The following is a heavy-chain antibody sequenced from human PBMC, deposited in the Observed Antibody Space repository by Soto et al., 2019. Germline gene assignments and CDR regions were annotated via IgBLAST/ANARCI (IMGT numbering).Heavy chain of an antibody. CDR1: GGSISSGGYY. CDR2: IYYSGST. D-gene: IGHD6-6*01. V-gene: IGHV4-31*03. CDR3: ARDRQLVPDWYFDL. Sequence: QVQLQESGPGLVKPSQTLSLTCTVSGGSISSGGYYWSWIRQHPGKGLEWIGYIYYSGSTYYNPSLKRRVTIAVDTSKNQSSLKLSSVTAADTAVYYCARDRQLVPDWYFDLWGRGTLVTVSS. J-gene: IGHJ2*01.